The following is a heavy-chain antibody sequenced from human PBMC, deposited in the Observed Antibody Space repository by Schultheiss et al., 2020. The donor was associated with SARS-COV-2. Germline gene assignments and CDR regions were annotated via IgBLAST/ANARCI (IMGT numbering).Heavy chain of an antibody. CDR3: AKSGEPDFWSGYYGY. J-gene: IGHJ4*02. Sequence: GESLKISCAASGFTFSSYAMSWVRQAPGKGLEWVSAISGSGGSTYYADSVKGRFTISRDNSKNTLYLQMNSLRAEDTAVYYCAKSGEPDFWSGYYGYWGQGTLVTVSS. CDR2: ISGSGGST. CDR1: GFTFSSYA. D-gene: IGHD3-3*01. V-gene: IGHV3-23*01.